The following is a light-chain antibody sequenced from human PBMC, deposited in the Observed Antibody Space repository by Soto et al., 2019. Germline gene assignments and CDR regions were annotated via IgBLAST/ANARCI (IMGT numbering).Light chain of an antibody. CDR3: QKYGTSPPT. CDR1: QSISSN. V-gene: IGKV3-20*01. CDR2: GAA. J-gene: IGKJ4*02. Sequence: EIGLRQSPATLSVSPGERATLSCRANQSISSNLAWYQQKPGQAPRLLIFGAASRATGIPARFSGSGSGTDFTLTISSLEPEAFAVYYCQKYGTSPPTLGGGTKVDI.